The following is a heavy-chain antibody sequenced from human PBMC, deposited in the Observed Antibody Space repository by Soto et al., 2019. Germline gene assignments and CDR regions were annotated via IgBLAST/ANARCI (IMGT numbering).Heavy chain of an antibody. CDR2: IIPIFGAA. V-gene: IGHV1-69*13. D-gene: IGHD6-13*01. Sequence: SVKVSCKASGGTFSSYAISWVRQAPGQGLEWMGGIIPIFGAANYAQKFQGRVTITADESTSTAYMELSSLRSEDTAVYYCARGVWDSSSWYSWFDPWGQGTLVTVSS. CDR3: ARGVWDSSSWYSWFDP. CDR1: GGTFSSYA. J-gene: IGHJ5*02.